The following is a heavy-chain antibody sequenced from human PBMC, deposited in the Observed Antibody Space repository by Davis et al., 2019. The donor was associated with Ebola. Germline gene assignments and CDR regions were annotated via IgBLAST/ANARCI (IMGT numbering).Heavy chain of an antibody. D-gene: IGHD3-10*01. CDR3: ARDRASYYYGSGTYYYGMDV. V-gene: IGHV4-59*01. J-gene: IGHJ6*02. CDR1: GYAITTYI. Sequence: MPGGSLRLSCTVSGYAITTYIWSWIRQPPGKGLEWIGYIYYSGSTNYNPSLKSRVTISVDTSKNQFSLKLSSVTAADTAVYYCARDRASYYYGSGTYYYGMDVWGQGTLVTVSS. CDR2: IYYSGST.